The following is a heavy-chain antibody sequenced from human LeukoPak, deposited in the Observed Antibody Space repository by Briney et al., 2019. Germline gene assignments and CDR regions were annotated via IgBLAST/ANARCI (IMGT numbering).Heavy chain of an antibody. Sequence: ASVKVSCKTSGYTLTTSGVSWVRQAPGQGFEWMGWISGNNDNTDYAQKFQGRVIMTKDTSTSTAYMELRSLRSDDTALYYCARGVGSAFDIWGQGTMVTVSS. CDR1: GYTLTTSG. CDR2: ISGNNDNT. J-gene: IGHJ3*02. CDR3: ARGVGSAFDI. V-gene: IGHV1-18*01.